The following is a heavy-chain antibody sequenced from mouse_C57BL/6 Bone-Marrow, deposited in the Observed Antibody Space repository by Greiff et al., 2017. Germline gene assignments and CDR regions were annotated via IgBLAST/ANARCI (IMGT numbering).Heavy chain of an antibody. CDR1: GFTFSSYA. J-gene: IGHJ2*01. CDR2: ISDGGSYT. D-gene: IGHD2-3*01. V-gene: IGHV5-4*01. Sequence: EVQGVESGGGLVKPGGSLKLSCAASGFTFSSYAMSWVRQTPEKRLEWVATISDGGSYTYYPDNVKGRFTISRDNAKNNLYLQMSHLKSEDTAMYYWAREGIYDGYPYYFDYWGQGTTRTVSS. CDR3: AREGIYDGYPYYFDY.